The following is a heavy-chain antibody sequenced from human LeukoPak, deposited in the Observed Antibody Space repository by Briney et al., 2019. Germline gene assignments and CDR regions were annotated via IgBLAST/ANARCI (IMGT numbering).Heavy chain of an antibody. Sequence: PSETLSLTCTVSGGSISSSSYYWGWIRQPPGKGLEWIGSIYYSGSTYYNPSLKSRVTISVDTSKNQFSLKLSSVTAADTAVYYCARRVEGWFDPWGQGTLVTASS. D-gene: IGHD5-24*01. CDR1: GGSISSSSYY. CDR2: IYYSGST. J-gene: IGHJ5*02. CDR3: ARRVEGWFDP. V-gene: IGHV4-39*07.